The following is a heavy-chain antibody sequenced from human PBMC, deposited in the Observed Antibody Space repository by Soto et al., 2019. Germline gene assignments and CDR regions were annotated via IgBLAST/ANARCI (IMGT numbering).Heavy chain of an antibody. D-gene: IGHD3-3*01. Sequence: HVQLQASGPGLVKPSETLSLTCTVSGGSISSYHWSWIRQSPGKGLEWIGYTSNSAPTIYNPSLMSRVTISAATSKNQFSLRPSSVTAADTPVYFCARLFRDVYNAVEYWGQGALVTVS. J-gene: IGHJ4*02. CDR1: GGSISSYH. CDR2: TSNSAPT. V-gene: IGHV4-59*08. CDR3: ARLFRDVYNAVEY.